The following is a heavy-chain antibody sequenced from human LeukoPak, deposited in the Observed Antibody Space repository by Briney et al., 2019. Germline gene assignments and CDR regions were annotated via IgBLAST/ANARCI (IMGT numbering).Heavy chain of an antibody. CDR3: AKGGATPY. V-gene: IGHV3-23*01. J-gene: IGHJ4*02. CDR1: GFTFSTYA. CDR2: ISGSGDST. Sequence: GGSLRLSCAASGFTFSTYAVNWVRQAPGKGLEWVSTISGSGDSTYYADSVKGRFTISRDNSKNTLYLQMNSLRAEDTAVYYCAKGGATPYWGQGTLVTVSS. D-gene: IGHD1-26*01.